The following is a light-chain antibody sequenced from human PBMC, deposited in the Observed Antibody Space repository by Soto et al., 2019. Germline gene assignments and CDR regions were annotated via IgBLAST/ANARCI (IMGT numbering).Light chain of an antibody. CDR2: DAS. CDR1: QSVSTF. Sequence: EIVLTQSPATLSLSPGERATLSCRASQSVSTFLAWYQQKAGQAPRLLIYDASKRASGVPARFSGSGSGTDFTLTISSLEPEDFAVYYCQQRSSWLTFGGGTKVEIK. J-gene: IGKJ4*01. CDR3: QQRSSWLT. V-gene: IGKV3-11*01.